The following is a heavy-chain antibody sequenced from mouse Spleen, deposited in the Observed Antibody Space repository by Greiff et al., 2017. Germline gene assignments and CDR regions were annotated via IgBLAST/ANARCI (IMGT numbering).Heavy chain of an antibody. J-gene: IGHJ4*01. V-gene: IGHV5-9-1*01. D-gene: IGHD2-4*01. CDR2: ISSGGSYT. CDR3: ARHEGLRSYAMDY. Sequence: EVMLVESGGGLVKPGGSLKLSCAASGFTFSSYAMSWVRQTPEKRLEWVATISSGGSYTYYPDSVKGRFTISRDNAKNTLYLQMSSLRSEDTAMYYCARHEGLRSYAMDYWGQGTSVTVSS. CDR1: GFTFSSYA.